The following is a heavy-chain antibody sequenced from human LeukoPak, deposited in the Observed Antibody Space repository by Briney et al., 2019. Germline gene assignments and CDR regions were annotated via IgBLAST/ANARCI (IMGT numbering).Heavy chain of an antibody. CDR2: ISSGSTI. D-gene: IGHD3-10*02. Sequence: GGSLTLSCAASGFSFSDYYMSWFRQAPGKGPEWVSYISSGSTIFYADSVKGRFTVSRDNAKSSVYLQMNDVRVEDAAVYYCERQSPFYYGRDKYYPIYWVHGTLLTVSS. V-gene: IGHV3-11*01. CDR1: GFSFSDYY. J-gene: IGHJ4*01. CDR3: ERQSPFYYGRDKYYPIY.